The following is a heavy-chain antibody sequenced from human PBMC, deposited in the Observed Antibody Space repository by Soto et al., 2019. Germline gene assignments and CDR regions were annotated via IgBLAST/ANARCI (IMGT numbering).Heavy chain of an antibody. CDR2: QKNDESEK. V-gene: IGHV3-7*03. CDR3: VTGYNSDY. J-gene: IGHJ4*02. CDR1: GTSTNSYW. D-gene: IGHD5-18*01. Sequence: GWSLRLSCAASGTSTNSYWMGSVRQAPGRRPEWVPSQKNDESEKYYRDSLQVRFNISRDNALNSLYLQMNSTKAKDTTVYFFVTGYNSDYWGQGSLVTASS.